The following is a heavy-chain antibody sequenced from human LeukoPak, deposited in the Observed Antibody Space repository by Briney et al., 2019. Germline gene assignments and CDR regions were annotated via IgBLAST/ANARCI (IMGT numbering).Heavy chain of an antibody. CDR2: IIPIYNPV. J-gene: IGHJ4*02. V-gene: IGHV1-69*15. Sequence: GSSVKVSCKTSGGTFSSYAFSWMRQAPGQGLEWVGRIIPIYNPVDYTQRFQGRVTITADESTNTVYLELSSLRYDDTAVYYWAREPLGCGGDCHFDYWGQGTLVTVSS. CDR1: GGTFSSYA. CDR3: AREPLGCGGDCHFDY. D-gene: IGHD2-21*02.